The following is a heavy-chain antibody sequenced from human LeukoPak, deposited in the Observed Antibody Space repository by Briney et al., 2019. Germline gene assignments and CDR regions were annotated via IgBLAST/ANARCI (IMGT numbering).Heavy chain of an antibody. CDR3: ARVGLSHDAFDI. Sequence: PSETLSLTCTVSGGSISSYYWSWIRQPPGKGLEWIGYIYYSGSTNYNPSLKSRVIISVDTSKNQFSLKLSSVTAADTAVYYCARVGLSHDAFDIWGQGTMVTVSS. CDR2: IYYSGST. J-gene: IGHJ3*02. CDR1: GGSISSYY. V-gene: IGHV4-59*08. D-gene: IGHD2-8*01.